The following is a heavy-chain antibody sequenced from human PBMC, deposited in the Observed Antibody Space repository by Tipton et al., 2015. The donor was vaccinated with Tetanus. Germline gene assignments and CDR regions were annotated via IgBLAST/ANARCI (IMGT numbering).Heavy chain of an antibody. CDR2: ISSSSSYI. D-gene: IGHD6-13*01. V-gene: IGHV3-21*01. CDR3: ARDLLIAAAAHPPGTDY. J-gene: IGHJ4*02. Sequence: SLRLSCAASGFTFSSYSMNWVRQAPGKGLEWVSSISSSSSYIYYADSVKGRFTISRDNAKNSLYLQMNSLRAEDTAVYYCARDLLIAAAAHPPGTDYWGQGTLVTVSS. CDR1: GFTFSSYS.